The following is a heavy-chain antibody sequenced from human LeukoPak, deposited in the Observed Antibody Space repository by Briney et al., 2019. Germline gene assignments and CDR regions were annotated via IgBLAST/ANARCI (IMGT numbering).Heavy chain of an antibody. V-gene: IGHV4-30-2*01. D-gene: IGHD6-13*01. Sequence: PSQTLSLTCAVSGGTISSGDFSWSWIRQPPGKGREWIVYIYHSGSTYYNPSLKSRVTISVDRSKNQFSLKLSSVTAADTTVYFWARDSSPWHSSTYYSKSFQHWGQGTLVTVSS. CDR2: IYHSGST. CDR3: ARDSSPWHSSTYYSKSFQH. CDR1: GGTISSGDFS. J-gene: IGHJ1*01.